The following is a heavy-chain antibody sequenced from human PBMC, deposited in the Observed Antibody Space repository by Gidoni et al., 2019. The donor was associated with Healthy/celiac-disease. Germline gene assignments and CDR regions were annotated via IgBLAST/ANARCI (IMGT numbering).Heavy chain of an antibody. CDR3: AKGQRVVVAANFDY. Sequence: EVQLVESGGGLVQPGRSLRLSCAASGFTFDAYAMHCVRQAPGKGLEWVSGISWNSGSIGYADSVKGRLTISRDNAKNSLYLQMNSLRAEDTALYYCAKGQRVVVAANFDYWGQGTLVTVSS. V-gene: IGHV3-9*01. D-gene: IGHD2-15*01. CDR2: ISWNSGSI. J-gene: IGHJ4*02. CDR1: GFTFDAYA.